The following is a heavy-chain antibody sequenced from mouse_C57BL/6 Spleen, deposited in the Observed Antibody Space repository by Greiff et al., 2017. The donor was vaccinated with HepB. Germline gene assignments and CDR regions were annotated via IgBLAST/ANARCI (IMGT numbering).Heavy chain of an antibody. D-gene: IGHD1-1*02. CDR3: ARSGGNRGFFDY. CDR2: INPGSGGT. V-gene: IGHV1-54*01. CDR1: GYDFTNYL. J-gene: IGHJ2*01. Sequence: QLHQSFAELVRPGTSVKVSCKASGYDFTNYLIEWVKQRPGQGLEWIGVINPGSGGTNYNEKFKGKATLTADKSSSTAYMQLSSLTSEDSAVYFCARSGGNRGFFDYWGQGTTLTVSS.